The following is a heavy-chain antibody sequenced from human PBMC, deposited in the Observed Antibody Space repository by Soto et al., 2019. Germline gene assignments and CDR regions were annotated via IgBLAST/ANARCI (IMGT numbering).Heavy chain of an antibody. Sequence: QVQLQESGPGLVKPSGTLSLTCAVSGGSISSSNWWSWVRQPPGKGLEWIGEIFHNGNTYSNPSLTGRVTMSVDKSKNQLSLNLNSVTAADTAVYYCASRTYAMDVWGQGTRVTVSS. CDR2: IFHNGNT. CDR3: ASRTYAMDV. J-gene: IGHJ6*02. V-gene: IGHV4-4*02. CDR1: GGSISSSNW.